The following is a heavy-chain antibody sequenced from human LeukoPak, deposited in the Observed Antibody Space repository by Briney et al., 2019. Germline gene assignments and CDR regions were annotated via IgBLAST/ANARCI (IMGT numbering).Heavy chain of an antibody. D-gene: IGHD1-1*01. J-gene: IGHJ4*02. Sequence: PSETLSLTCTVSGGSISSYYWSWIRQPPGKGLEWIGYIYYSGSTNYNPSLKSRVTISVDTSKNQFSLKLSSVTAADTAVYYCARAGLKLDHVPYYFDYWGQGTLVTVSS. CDR1: GGSISSYY. V-gene: IGHV4-59*01. CDR3: ARAGLKLDHVPYYFDY. CDR2: IYYSGST.